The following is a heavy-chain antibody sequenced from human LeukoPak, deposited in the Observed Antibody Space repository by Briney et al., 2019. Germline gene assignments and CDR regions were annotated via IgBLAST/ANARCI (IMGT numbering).Heavy chain of an antibody. J-gene: IGHJ6*02. CDR2: IQADGGRA. D-gene: IGHD2/OR15-2a*01. CDR3: TTWAFYHGLDV. CDR1: GFAIADYA. Sequence: GGHLRLSCAASGFAIADYAMHRRRQIPGKGLECVAHIQADGGRAFYAESLNGRFNVFRDNANSSVFLQMDSLTSDDTCFYYCTTWAFYHGLDVWGQGATVIVSS. V-gene: IGHV3-43*02.